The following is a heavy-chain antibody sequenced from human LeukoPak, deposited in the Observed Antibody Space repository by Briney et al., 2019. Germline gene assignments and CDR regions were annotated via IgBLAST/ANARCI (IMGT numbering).Heavy chain of an antibody. CDR1: GGSISSYY. V-gene: IGHV4-4*07. CDR3: ARLEYSSSWYAGGYYFDY. D-gene: IGHD6-13*01. Sequence: SETLSLTCTVSGGSISSYYWSWIRQPAGKGLEWIGRIYTSGSTNYNPSLKSRVTISVDTSKNQFSLKLSSVTAADTAVYYCARLEYSSSWYAGGYYFDYWGQGTLVTVSS. CDR2: IYTSGST. J-gene: IGHJ4*02.